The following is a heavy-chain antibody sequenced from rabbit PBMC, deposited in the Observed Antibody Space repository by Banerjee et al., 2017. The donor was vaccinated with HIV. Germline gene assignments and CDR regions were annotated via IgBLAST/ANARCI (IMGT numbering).Heavy chain of an antibody. CDR3: ARGVDSSGYTAFKL. V-gene: IGHV1S40*01. Sequence: QQLVESGGGLVKPGASLTLTCTASGFSFSSSYYMCWVRQAPGKGLEWIACMDAGNSGSTYYANWAKGRFTISKTSSTTVTLQMTSLTAADTATYFCARGVDSSGYTAFKLWGPGTLVTVS. CDR2: MDAGNSGST. CDR1: GFSFSSSYY. J-gene: IGHJ4*01. D-gene: IGHD1-1*01.